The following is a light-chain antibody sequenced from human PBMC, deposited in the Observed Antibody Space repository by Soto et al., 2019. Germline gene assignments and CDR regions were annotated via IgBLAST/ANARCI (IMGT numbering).Light chain of an antibody. V-gene: IGLV2-11*01. CDR3: QSYDSTLSARYV. J-gene: IGLJ1*01. CDR1: SSYIGPYDH. Sequence: QSALTQPRSVSGSPGQSVTISCTRTSSYIGPYDHVAWYQQHPGKAPKLIIFAVSKRPSGVPDRFSGSKSGNTASLTISGLQAEDEADYYCQSYDSTLSARYVFGTGTKVTVL. CDR2: AVS.